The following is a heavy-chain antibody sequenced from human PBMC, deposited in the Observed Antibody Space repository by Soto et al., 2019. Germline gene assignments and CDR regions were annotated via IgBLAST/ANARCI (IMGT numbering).Heavy chain of an antibody. D-gene: IGHD2-15*01. CDR3: ASGGGGSGLARY. CDR1: GYTFTSYG. CDR2: ISAYNGNT. J-gene: IGHJ4*02. V-gene: IGHV1-18*01. Sequence: QVQLVQSGAEVKKPGASVKVSCKASGYTFTSYGISWVRQAPGQGLEWMGWISAYNGNTNYAQKLQGRVTMTTDTPTSTAYRELRGLRSDDPAVYYCASGGGGSGLARYWGQGTLVTVSS.